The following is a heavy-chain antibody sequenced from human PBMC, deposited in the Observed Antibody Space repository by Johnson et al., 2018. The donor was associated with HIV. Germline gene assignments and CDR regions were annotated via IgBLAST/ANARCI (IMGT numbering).Heavy chain of an antibody. V-gene: IGHV3-30*14. CDR3: AKGTSRGWADAFDV. CDR2: ISYDGSNK. Sequence: QVQLVESGGGVVQPGRSLRLSCAASGFTFSTYAMHWVRQAPGKGLEWVALISYDGSNKYYADSVKGRFTISRDNSKNTLYLQMNRLRAEDTAVYYCAKGTSRGWADAFDVWGQGTMVTVSS. D-gene: IGHD6-19*01. J-gene: IGHJ3*01. CDR1: GFTFSTYA.